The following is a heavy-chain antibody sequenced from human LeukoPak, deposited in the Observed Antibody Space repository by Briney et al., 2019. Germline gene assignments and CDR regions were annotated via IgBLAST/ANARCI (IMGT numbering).Heavy chain of an antibody. D-gene: IGHD3-3*01. CDR2: LSSSGSAF. J-gene: IGHJ4*02. CDR3: ARSARLMKGVVEVTALDD. V-gene: IGHV3-48*03. Sequence: GGSLRLSCAASGFTFSSYTMNWVRQAPGKGLEWIAYLSSSGSAFSYADSVKGRFTIARDNAKNSVYLEMNSLRADDTAVYYCARSARLMKGVVEVTALDDWGQGTLVTVSS. CDR1: GFTFSSYT.